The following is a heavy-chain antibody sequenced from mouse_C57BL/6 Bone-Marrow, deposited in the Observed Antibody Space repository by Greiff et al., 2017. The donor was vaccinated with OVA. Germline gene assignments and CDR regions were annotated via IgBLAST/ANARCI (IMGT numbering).Heavy chain of an antibody. V-gene: IGHV1-74*01. J-gene: IGHJ4*01. CDR2: IHPSDSDT. D-gene: IGHD1-2*01. CDR3: AIWLPYAMDY. Sequence: KQRPGQGLEWIGRIHPSDSDTNYNQKFKGKATLTVDKSSSTAYMQLSSLTSEDSAVYYCAIWLPYAMDYWGQGTSVTVSS.